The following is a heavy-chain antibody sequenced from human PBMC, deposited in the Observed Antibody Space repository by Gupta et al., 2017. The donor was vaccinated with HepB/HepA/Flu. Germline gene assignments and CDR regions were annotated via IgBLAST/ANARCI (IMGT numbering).Heavy chain of an antibody. CDR1: GFTFSSYS. V-gene: IGHV3-23*01. CDR3: AKHCGDINCYEY. D-gene: IGHD4-17*01. J-gene: IGHJ4*02. Sequence: EVQLLESGGGLVQPGGSLRLSCAASGFTFSSYSMTWVRQAPGKGLEWVSSIVSSGDYTFYADSVKGRFTISRDNSKNTLYLQMNSLRAEDTAVYNCAKHCGDINCYEYRGQGTLVSVSS. CDR2: IVSSGDYT.